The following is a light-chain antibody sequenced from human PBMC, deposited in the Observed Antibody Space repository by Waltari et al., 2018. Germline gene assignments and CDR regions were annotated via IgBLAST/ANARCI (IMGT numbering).Light chain of an antibody. CDR2: GAS. CDR1: QSVSSN. Sequence: EIVLTQSPATLSVSHGERATLPCRARQSVSSNLAWYQQKAGQAPRLLIYGASTRATGVPARFSGSGSGTDFTLTISSLQSEDFAVYYCQQYNQWPPWTFGQGTKVEI. CDR3: QQYNQWPPWT. V-gene: IGKV3-15*01. J-gene: IGKJ1*01.